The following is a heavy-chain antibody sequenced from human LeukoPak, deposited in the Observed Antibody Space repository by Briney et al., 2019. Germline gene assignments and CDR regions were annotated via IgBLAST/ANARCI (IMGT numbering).Heavy chain of an antibody. V-gene: IGHV4-34*01. J-gene: IGHJ6*03. CDR2: INHSGST. CDR1: GGSFSGYY. CDR3: ASGGSGKYYYMDV. D-gene: IGHD3-10*01. Sequence: SETLSLTCAVYGGSFSGYYWSWIRQPPGKGLEWIGEINHSGSTNYNPSLKSRVTISVDTSKNQFSLKLSSVTAADTAVYYCASGGSGKYYYMDVWGKGTTVTVSS.